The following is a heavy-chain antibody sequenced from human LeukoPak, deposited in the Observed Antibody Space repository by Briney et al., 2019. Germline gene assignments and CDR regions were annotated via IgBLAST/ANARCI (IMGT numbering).Heavy chain of an antibody. J-gene: IGHJ4*02. CDR1: GFTFSSYA. CDR2: ISGSGGGT. CDR3: AKDARATFLQYYFDF. D-gene: IGHD2/OR15-2a*01. Sequence: GGSLRLSCAASGFTFSSYAMSWVRQAPGKGLEWVSAISGSGGGTYCADSVKGRFTISRDNSKNTLYLQMNSLRAEDTAVYYCAKDARATFLQYYFDFWGQGTLVTVSS. V-gene: IGHV3-23*01.